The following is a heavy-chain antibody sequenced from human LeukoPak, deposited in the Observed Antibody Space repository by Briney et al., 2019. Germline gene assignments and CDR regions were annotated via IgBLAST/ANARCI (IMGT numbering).Heavy chain of an antibody. CDR3: AKDQQVGAAAYYFDS. CDR2: IWYDGSNK. D-gene: IGHD2-2*01. CDR1: GFTFSSYG. Sequence: PGGSLRLSCAASGFTFSSYGMHWVRQAPGKGLEWVAVIWYDGSNKYYADSVKGRFTISRDNSKSTLYLQMNSLRAEDTGVYYCAKDQQVGAAAYYFDSWGQGTLVTVSS. V-gene: IGHV3-30*02. J-gene: IGHJ4*02.